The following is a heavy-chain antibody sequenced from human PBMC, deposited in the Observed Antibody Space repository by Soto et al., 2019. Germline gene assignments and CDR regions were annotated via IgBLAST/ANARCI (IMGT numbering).Heavy chain of an antibody. Sequence: GESLKISCETSGYTFTHFWISWVRQMPGKGLEWIGRIDPTNSYTNYSPSFRGHVTISSDKSITTAYLQWSSPKASDTAMYYCARLKGYYDSGGYYSDYWGQGTLVTVSS. CDR1: GYTFTHFW. CDR3: ARLKGYYDSGGYYSDY. V-gene: IGHV5-10-1*01. CDR2: IDPTNSYT. J-gene: IGHJ4*02. D-gene: IGHD3-22*01.